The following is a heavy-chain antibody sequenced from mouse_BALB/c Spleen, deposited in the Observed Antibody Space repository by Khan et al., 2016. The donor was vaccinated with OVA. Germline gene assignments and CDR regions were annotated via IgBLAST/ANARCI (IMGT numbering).Heavy chain of an antibody. CDR1: GFSLTNYG. J-gene: IGHJ4*01. D-gene: IGHD2-10*01. V-gene: IGHV2-6-1*01. CDR2: IWSDGST. Sequence: VQLKESGPGLVAPSQSLSITCTISGFSLTNYGVHWVRQPPGKGLEWLVVIWSDGSTTYNSALKSRLSISKDNSKSQVFLKMNSLQTDDTAMYYCARQPYYHYYIMDYWGQGTSVTVS. CDR3: ARQPYYHYYIMDY.